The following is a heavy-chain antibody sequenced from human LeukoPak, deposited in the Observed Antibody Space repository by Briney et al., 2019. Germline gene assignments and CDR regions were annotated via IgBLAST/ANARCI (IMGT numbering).Heavy chain of an antibody. D-gene: IGHD4-17*01. J-gene: IGHJ5*02. CDR2: IYYSGST. V-gene: IGHV4-59*01. CDR3: ARAVPMTTVTLNWFDP. Sequence: PSETLSLTCTGSGGSISSYYWSWIRQPPGKGLEWIGYIYYSGSTNYNPSLKSRVTISVDTSKNQFSLKLSSVTAADTAVYYCARAVPMTTVTLNWFDPWGQGTLVTVSS. CDR1: GGSISSYY.